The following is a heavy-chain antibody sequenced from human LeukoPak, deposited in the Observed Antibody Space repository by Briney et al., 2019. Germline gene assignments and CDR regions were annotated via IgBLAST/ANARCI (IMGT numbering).Heavy chain of an antibody. CDR2: INPYSGGT. Sequence: GASVKVSCKASGYSFTDYYIHWGRQAPGQGLEWMGWINPYSGGTNYAEKFQGRVTMTRDTSITTAYMELSSLKSDDTAMYYCATLRRSGWYIGDWGQGTLVTVSS. V-gene: IGHV1-2*02. CDR1: GYSFTDYY. J-gene: IGHJ4*02. CDR3: ATLRRSGWYIGD. D-gene: IGHD6-19*01.